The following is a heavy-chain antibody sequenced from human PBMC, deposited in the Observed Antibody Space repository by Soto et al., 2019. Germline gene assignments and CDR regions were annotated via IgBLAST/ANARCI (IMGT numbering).Heavy chain of an antibody. V-gene: IGHV4-31*03. CDR1: GGSISSGGYY. Sequence: QVQLQESGPGLVKPSQTLSLTCTVSGGSISSGGYYWSWIRQHPGKGLEWIGYIYYSGSTYYNPSLKSRVTIPVDTSKNQFSLKLSSVTAADTAVYYCARGHILTGYRTYFDYWGQGTLVTVSS. CDR3: ARGHILTGYRTYFDY. CDR2: IYYSGST. D-gene: IGHD3-9*01. J-gene: IGHJ4*02.